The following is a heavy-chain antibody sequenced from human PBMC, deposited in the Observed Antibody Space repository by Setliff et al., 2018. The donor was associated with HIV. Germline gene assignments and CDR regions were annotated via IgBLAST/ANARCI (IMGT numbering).Heavy chain of an antibody. J-gene: IGHJ4*02. CDR2: INWNGDST. Sequence: GESLRLSCAASGFSSDDYGMSWVRQAPGKGLEWVSGINWNGDSTDYADSVKGRFTISRDNAKNSLYLQMNGLRAEDTALYYCAREKQGPNYYDSSGFSFDFWGQGTLVTVSS. CDR3: AREKQGPNYYDSSGFSFDF. V-gene: IGHV3-20*04. D-gene: IGHD3-22*01. CDR1: GFSSDDYG.